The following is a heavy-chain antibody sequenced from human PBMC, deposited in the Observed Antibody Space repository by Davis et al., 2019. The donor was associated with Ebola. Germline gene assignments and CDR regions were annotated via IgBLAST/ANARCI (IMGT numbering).Heavy chain of an antibody. Sequence: GGSLRLSCAASGFTFSDYYMSWIRQAPGKGLEWVSYISSSGSTIYYADSVKGRFTISRDNAKNSLYLQMNSLRAEDTAVYYCARASMVAASYFDYWGQGTLVTVSS. CDR3: ARASMVAASYFDY. V-gene: IGHV3-11*01. D-gene: IGHD2-15*01. CDR1: GFTFSDYY. J-gene: IGHJ4*02. CDR2: ISSSGSTI.